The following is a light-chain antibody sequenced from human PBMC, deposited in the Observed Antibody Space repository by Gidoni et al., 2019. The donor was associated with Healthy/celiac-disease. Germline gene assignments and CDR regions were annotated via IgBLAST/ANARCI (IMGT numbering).Light chain of an antibody. CDR1: QSVSSN. J-gene: IGKJ1*01. V-gene: IGKV3-15*01. Sequence: EIVMTQLPATLSVSPGERATLSCRASQSVSSNLAWYQQKPGQAPRLLIYGASTRATGIPARFSGSGSGTEFTLTISSLQSEDFAVYYCQQYNNWPLTFGQGTKVEIK. CDR3: QQYNNWPLT. CDR2: GAS.